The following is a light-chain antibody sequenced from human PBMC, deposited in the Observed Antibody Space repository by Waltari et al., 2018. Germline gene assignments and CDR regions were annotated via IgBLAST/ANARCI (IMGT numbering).Light chain of an antibody. CDR1: QGVSSS. J-gene: IGKJ5*01. V-gene: IGKV3-15*01. Sequence: EIVLTQSPAPLSVSPGERVPLSCRASQGVSSSLAWYQQKPGQAPRLLIYGASTRDTGIPARFSGSGSGTEFTLTISSLQSEDFAVYYCQQYNNWPPITFGQGTRLEIK. CDR3: QQYNNWPPIT. CDR2: GAS.